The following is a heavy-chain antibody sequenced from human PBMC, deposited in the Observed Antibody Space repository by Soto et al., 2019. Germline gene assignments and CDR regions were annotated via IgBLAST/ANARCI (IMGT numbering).Heavy chain of an antibody. D-gene: IGHD3-9*01. CDR3: EVTTGY. CDR2: VSPDSGNA. J-gene: IGHJ4*02. V-gene: IGHV1-8*01. CDR1: GYTFTDYD. Sequence: ASVKVSCKTSGYTFTDYDINWVRQDPGQGLEWMGWVSPDSGNAGYAQQFQGRVSMTSDTSTSTVYMELTSLRSEDTAVYFCEVTTGYWGQGTMVTVSS.